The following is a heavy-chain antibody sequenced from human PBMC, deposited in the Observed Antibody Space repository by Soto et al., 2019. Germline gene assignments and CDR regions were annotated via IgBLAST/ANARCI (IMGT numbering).Heavy chain of an antibody. Sequence: ASVKVSCKVSGYTLTELSMHWVRQAPGKGLEWMGGFDPEDGETIYAQKFQGRVTMTEDTSTDTAYMELSSLRSEDTAVYYCATTESYYDSSGYYYPYWGQGTLVTVSS. D-gene: IGHD3-22*01. CDR1: GYTLTELS. V-gene: IGHV1-24*01. CDR2: FDPEDGET. CDR3: ATTESYYDSSGYYYPY. J-gene: IGHJ4*02.